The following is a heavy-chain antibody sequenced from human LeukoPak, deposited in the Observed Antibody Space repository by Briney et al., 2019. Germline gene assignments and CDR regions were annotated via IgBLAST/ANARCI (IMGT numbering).Heavy chain of an antibody. V-gene: IGHV4-39*01. CDR3: ARHLRFGSSALPRDVFDI. J-gene: IGHJ3*02. Sequence: PSETLSLTCSVSGVPISSRSYYWGWIRQPPGKGLEWIGSMYFSGTTYYNPSLKSRVTISVHTPENHLSLKLTSVTATDTAVYYCARHLRFGSSALPRDVFDIWGRGTVVSVSS. D-gene: IGHD1-26*01. CDR2: MYFSGTT. CDR1: GVPISSRSYY.